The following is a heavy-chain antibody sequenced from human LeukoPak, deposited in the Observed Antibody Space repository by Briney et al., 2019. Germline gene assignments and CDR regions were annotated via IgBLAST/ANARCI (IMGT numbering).Heavy chain of an antibody. CDR2: IYYSGST. CDR1: GGSISSSSYY. D-gene: IGHD6-25*01. J-gene: IGHJ5*02. CDR3: ARVHSSGWFDP. Sequence: SETLSLTCTVSGGSISSSSYYWGWIRQPPGKGLEWIGSIYYSGSTYYNPSLKSRVTISVDTSKNQFSLKLSSVTAADTAVYYCARVHSSGWFDPWGQGTLVTVSS. V-gene: IGHV4-39*07.